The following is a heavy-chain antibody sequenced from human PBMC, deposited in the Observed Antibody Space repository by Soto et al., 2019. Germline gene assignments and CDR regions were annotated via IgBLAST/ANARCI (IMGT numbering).Heavy chain of an antibody. CDR2: ISESSRDT. Sequence: QVQLVESGGGLVKPGGSLRLSCAASGFTFSDYYMNWIRQSPGKGLEWISYISESSRDTNYADSVKGRFTISRDNAKNSLYLEMNSLRDEDTAIYYCARVARIADYWGQGTLVTVSS. D-gene: IGHD2-15*01. J-gene: IGHJ4*02. CDR3: ARVARIADY. V-gene: IGHV3-11*05. CDR1: GFTFSDYY.